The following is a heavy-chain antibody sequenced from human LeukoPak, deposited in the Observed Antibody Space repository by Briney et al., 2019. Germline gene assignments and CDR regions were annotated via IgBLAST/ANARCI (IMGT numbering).Heavy chain of an antibody. Sequence: PGGSLRLSCAASGFTFSDYWMSWVRQAPGKGLEWVANINQGGSEQFYVDSLKGRFTISRDNAKNSLFLQMNGPTVEDTAVYYCAATNWFDPWGQGTLVTVSS. V-gene: IGHV3-7*01. CDR2: INQGGSEQ. CDR1: GFTFSDYW. J-gene: IGHJ5*02. CDR3: AATNWFDP. D-gene: IGHD1-26*01.